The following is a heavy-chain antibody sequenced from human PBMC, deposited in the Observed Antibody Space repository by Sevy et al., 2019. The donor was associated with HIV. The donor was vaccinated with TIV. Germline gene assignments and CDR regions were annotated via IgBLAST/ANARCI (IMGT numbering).Heavy chain of an antibody. J-gene: IGHJ4*02. CDR1: GFSFSNAW. Sequence: GGSLRLSCAASGFSFSNAWMSWVRQAPGKGLEWVGRIKSKTEGATRDFAAPVKGRLLISRDDSRNRVYLQMNSLKTGDTAVYYCTAGVGASDFDYWGQGTLVTVSS. D-gene: IGHD1-26*01. CDR3: TAGVGASDFDY. V-gene: IGHV3-15*01. CDR2: IKSKTEGATR.